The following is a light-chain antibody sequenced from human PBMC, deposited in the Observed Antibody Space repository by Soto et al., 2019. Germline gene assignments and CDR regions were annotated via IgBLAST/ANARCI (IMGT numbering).Light chain of an antibody. J-gene: IGLJ3*02. V-gene: IGLV2-14*01. CDR1: SSDVGGYNY. CDR3: SSYTRGSTWV. CDR2: EVS. Sequence: QSALTQPASVSGSPGQSITISCTGTSSDVGGYNYVSWYQQHPGKAHKLMIYEVSNRPSGVSNRFSGSKSGNTASLTISGLQAEDEDDYYCSSYTRGSTWVFGGGTKLTVL.